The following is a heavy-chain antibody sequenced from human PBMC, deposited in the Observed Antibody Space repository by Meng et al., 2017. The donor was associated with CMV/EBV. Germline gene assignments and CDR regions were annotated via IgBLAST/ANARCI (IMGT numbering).Heavy chain of an antibody. D-gene: IGHD1/OR15-1a*01. Sequence: ASVKVSCKASGYTFTTFGISWVRQAPGQGLEWMGWISGYNANTKYAQKFQGRVTMTTDTSTSTAYMELRSLRSDVTAVYYCARGRLTGTTLYYGMDVWGQGTTVTVSS. V-gene: IGHV1-18*01. CDR2: ISGYNANT. CDR3: ARGRLTGTTLYYGMDV. J-gene: IGHJ6*02. CDR1: GYTFTTFG.